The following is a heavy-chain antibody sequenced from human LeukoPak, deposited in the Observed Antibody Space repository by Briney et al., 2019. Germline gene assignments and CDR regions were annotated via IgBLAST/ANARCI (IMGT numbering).Heavy chain of an antibody. CDR3: AREVGNFDY. Sequence: GGSLRLSCAASGFTFSDYYMSWIRQAPGKGLEWVSYISSSGSTMYYADSVKGRLTISRDNSKNTQYLQMNSLRAEDTAVYYCAREVGNFDYWGQGTLVTVSS. CDR1: GFTFSDYY. V-gene: IGHV3-11*01. J-gene: IGHJ4*02. CDR2: ISSSGSTM. D-gene: IGHD2-2*01.